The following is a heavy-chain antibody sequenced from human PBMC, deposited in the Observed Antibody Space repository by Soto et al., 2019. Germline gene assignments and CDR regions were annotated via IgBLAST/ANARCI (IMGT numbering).Heavy chain of an antibody. CDR2: IYPSGTT. Sequence: QVQLQESGPGLVKPSQTLSLTCTVSGGSINNGDNSWSWVRQSPGRGLEWIGCIYPSGTTYDNPSLQSRLTISADMSKNQFSLKLQSVTAADTAVYYCVREPYSNRGWYGFDTWGRGTLVTVSS. V-gene: IGHV4-30-4*01. CDR3: VREPYSNRGWYGFDT. J-gene: IGHJ5*02. D-gene: IGHD6-19*01. CDR1: GGSINNGDNS.